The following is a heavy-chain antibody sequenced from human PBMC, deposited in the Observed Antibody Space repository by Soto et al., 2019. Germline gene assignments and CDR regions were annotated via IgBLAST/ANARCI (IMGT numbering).Heavy chain of an antibody. CDR1: GVSISSVSISSNY. J-gene: IGHJ6*02. Sequence: PSETLSLTCTVSGVSISSVSISSNYWSWIRQPPGKGLEWIGSIQYNGNTNYSPSLKSRLTISIDTSKNQFSLHLSSVTAADTAVYYCASGQVVIRPDPIGYYGMDVWGQGTTVTVSS. CDR2: IQYNGNT. D-gene: IGHD3-22*01. V-gene: IGHV4-61*01. CDR3: ASGQVVIRPDPIGYYGMDV.